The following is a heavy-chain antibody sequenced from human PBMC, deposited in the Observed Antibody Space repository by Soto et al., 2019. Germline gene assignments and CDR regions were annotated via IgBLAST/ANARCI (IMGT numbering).Heavy chain of an antibody. CDR2: IKSKTDGGKT. D-gene: IGHD3-3*01. J-gene: IGHJ6*03. CDR3: TTGRITIFGVVIKDYYYYMDV. CDR1: GFTFSNAW. Sequence: GGSLRLSCAASGFTFSNAWMSWVRQAPGKGLEWVGRIKSKTDGGKTDYAAPVKGRFTISRDDSKNTLYMQMNSLKTEDIAVYYCTTGRITIFGVVIKDYYYYMDVWGKGTTVTVSS. V-gene: IGHV3-15*01.